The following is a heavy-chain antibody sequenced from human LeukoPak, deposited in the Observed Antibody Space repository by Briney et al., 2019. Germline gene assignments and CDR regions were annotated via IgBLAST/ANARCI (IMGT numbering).Heavy chain of an antibody. Sequence: SETLSLTCTVSVGSISSYYWSWIRHPPGRGLEWIGYIYYSGSTNYNPSLKSRVTISVDTSKNQFSLRLSSVTAADTAVYYGAREKSRDGYNTFDYWGQGTLVTVSS. CDR2: IYYSGST. CDR1: VGSISSYY. J-gene: IGHJ4*02. CDR3: AREKSRDGYNTFDY. V-gene: IGHV4-59*01. D-gene: IGHD5-24*01.